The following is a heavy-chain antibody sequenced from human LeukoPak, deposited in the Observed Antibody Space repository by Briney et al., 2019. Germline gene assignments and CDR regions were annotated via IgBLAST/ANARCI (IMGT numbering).Heavy chain of an antibody. V-gene: IGHV3-15*01. CDR3: TTDYYGSGSYYLPGY. D-gene: IGHD3-10*01. CDR2: VQRKTEGGTT. Sequence: PGRSSRLSSAVSTLILSNAWASWVRPAPRRGLEWVGRVQRKTEGGTTDYAATVKGRFTISKDDSKNTLYLEMNSLKTEATAVYYCTTDYYGSGSYYLPGYWGQGTLVTVSS. CDR1: TLILSNAW. J-gene: IGHJ4*02.